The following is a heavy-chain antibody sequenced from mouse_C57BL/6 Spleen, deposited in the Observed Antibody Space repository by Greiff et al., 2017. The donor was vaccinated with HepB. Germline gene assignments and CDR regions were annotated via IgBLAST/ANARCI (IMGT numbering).Heavy chain of an antibody. V-gene: IGHV1-82*01. J-gene: IGHJ4*01. Sequence: VKLQESGPELVKPGASVKISCKASGYAFSSSWMNWVKQRPGKGLEWIGRIYPGDGDTNYNGKFKGKATLTADKSSSTAYMQLSSLTSEDSAVYFCARPGSSGYGDAMDYWGQGTSVTVSS. CDR1: GYAFSSSW. D-gene: IGHD3-2*02. CDR2: IYPGDGDT. CDR3: ARPGSSGYGDAMDY.